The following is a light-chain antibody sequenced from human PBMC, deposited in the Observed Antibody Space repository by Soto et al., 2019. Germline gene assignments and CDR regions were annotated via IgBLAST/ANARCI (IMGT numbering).Light chain of an antibody. J-gene: IGLJ3*02. V-gene: IGLV2-8*01. Sequence: QSALTQPPSASGSPGQSVTISCTGTSSDIGGYDYVSWYQQHPGKAPKLIIYEVNKRPSGVPDRFSGSKSGNTASLTVSGLQAEDEAVYYCSSYAGSNNLVFAGGTKVTVL. CDR1: SSDIGGYDY. CDR3: SSYAGSNNLV. CDR2: EVN.